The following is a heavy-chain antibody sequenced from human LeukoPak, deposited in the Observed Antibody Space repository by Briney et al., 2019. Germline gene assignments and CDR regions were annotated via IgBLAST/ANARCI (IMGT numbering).Heavy chain of an antibody. CDR3: ARDKYDYVWGSYLAYFYYMDV. CDR2: MKQDGSEE. V-gene: IGHV3-7*01. CDR1: GFTVSSNY. J-gene: IGHJ6*03. D-gene: IGHD3-16*01. Sequence: GGSLRLSCAASGFTVSSNYMSWVRQAPGKGLEWVANMKQDGSEEYYVDSVKGRFTISRDNAKNSLYLQMDSLRAEDTAVYYCARDKYDYVWGSYLAYFYYMDVWGKGTTVTV.